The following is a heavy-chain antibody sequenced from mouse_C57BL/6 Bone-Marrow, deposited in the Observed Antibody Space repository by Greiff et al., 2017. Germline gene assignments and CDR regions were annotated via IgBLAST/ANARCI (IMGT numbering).Heavy chain of an antibody. CDR2: INYDGSST. CDR1: GFTFSDYY. V-gene: IGHV5-16*01. Sequence: EVQRVESEGGLVQPGSSMKLSCTASGFTFSDYYMAWVRQVPEKGLEWVANINYDGSSTYYLDSLKSRFIISSDNAKNILYLQMSSLKSEDTATYYCARDNGSRYFDYWGQGTTLTVSS. CDR3: ARDNGSRYFDY. J-gene: IGHJ2*01. D-gene: IGHD1-1*01.